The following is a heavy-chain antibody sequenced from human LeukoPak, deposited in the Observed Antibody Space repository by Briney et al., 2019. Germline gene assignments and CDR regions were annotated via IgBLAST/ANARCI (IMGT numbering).Heavy chain of an antibody. CDR2: ISSGSGTI. J-gene: IGHJ4*02. CDR1: GFTFSSNS. V-gene: IGHV3-48*01. Sequence: GGSLRLSCAASGFTFSSNSMNWVRQVPGKGLEWVSYISSGSGTIYYADSVKGRFTISRDNAKNSLYLQMNTLRAEDTAVYYCARALYSGSYSAFDYWGQGTLVTVSS. D-gene: IGHD1-26*01. CDR3: ARALYSGSYSAFDY.